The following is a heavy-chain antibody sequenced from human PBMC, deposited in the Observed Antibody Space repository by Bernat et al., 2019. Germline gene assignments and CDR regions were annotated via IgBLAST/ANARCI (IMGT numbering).Heavy chain of an antibody. J-gene: IGHJ6*02. V-gene: IGHV3-30-3*01. D-gene: IGHD3-10*02. Sequence: QVQLVESGGGVVQPGRSLRLSCAASGFTFSSYAMHWVRQAPGKGLEWVAVISYDGSNKYYADSVKGTYNISRDNSKDPLYLQMNSLRDEDTAVYYWAGDKVDYVGFLNGMDVWGQGTTVTVSS. CDR3: AGDKVDYVGFLNGMDV. CDR1: GFTFSSYA. CDR2: ISYDGSNK.